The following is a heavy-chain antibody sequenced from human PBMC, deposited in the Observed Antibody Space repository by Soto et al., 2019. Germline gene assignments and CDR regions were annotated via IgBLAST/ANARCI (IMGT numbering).Heavy chain of an antibody. D-gene: IGHD2-8*01. CDR3: ARDDCTNGVCYNYYYYGMDV. CDR2: ISYDGSNK. Sequence: GGSLRLSCAASGFTFSSYAMHWVRQAPGKGLEWVAVISYDGSNKYYADSVKGRFTISRDNSKNTLYLQMNSLRAEDTAVYYCARDDCTNGVCYNYYYYGMDVWGQGTTVTVSS. J-gene: IGHJ6*02. CDR1: GFTFSSYA. V-gene: IGHV3-30-3*01.